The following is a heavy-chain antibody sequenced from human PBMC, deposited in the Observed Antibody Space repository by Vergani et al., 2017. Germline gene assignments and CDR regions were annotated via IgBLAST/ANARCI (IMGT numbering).Heavy chain of an antibody. V-gene: IGHV4-61*02. CDR2: TFTDGST. Sequence: QVQLQESGPGLVKPSQTLSLTCSVSGGAVNSGSNFWTWIRQPAGKGLEWIGRTFTDGSTNYNPSLKSRVTVSVNPSKTHISLRLTSVTAEDTAVYYCARETVVTSWDGYRFHYMDVWGKGTTVTVSS. CDR1: GGAVNSGSNF. J-gene: IGHJ6*03. D-gene: IGHD3-16*02. CDR3: ARETVVTSWDGYRFHYMDV.